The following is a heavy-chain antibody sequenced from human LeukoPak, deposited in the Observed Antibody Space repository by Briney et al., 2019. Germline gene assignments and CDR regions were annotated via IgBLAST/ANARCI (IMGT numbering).Heavy chain of an antibody. V-gene: IGHV3-21*01. CDR3: ARDSGYCSSTSCYTGALDP. CDR1: GFTFSSNS. Sequence: GGSLRLSCAASGFTFSSNSMNWVRQAPGKGLEWVSSISSSSSYIYYADSVKGRFTISRDNAKNSLYLQMNSLRAEDTAVYYCARDSGYCSSTSCYTGALDPWGQGTMVTVSS. J-gene: IGHJ3*01. D-gene: IGHD2-2*02. CDR2: ISSSSSYI.